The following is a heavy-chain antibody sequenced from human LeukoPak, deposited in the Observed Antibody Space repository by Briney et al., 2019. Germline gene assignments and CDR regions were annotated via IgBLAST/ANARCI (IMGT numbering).Heavy chain of an antibody. CDR3: ARGANLYSSSSGLPGRKRRRYYFDY. CDR1: GGSFSGYY. Sequence: SETLSLTCAVYGGSFSGYYWSWIRQPPGKGLEWIGEINHSGSTNYNPSLKSRVTISVDTSKNQFSLKLSSVTAADTAVYYCARGANLYSSSSGLPGRKRRRYYFDYWGQGTLVTVSS. CDR2: INHSGST. J-gene: IGHJ4*02. V-gene: IGHV4-34*01. D-gene: IGHD6-6*01.